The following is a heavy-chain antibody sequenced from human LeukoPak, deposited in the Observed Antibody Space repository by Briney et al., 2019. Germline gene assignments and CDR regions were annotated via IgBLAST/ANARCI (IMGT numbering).Heavy chain of an antibody. CDR2: NSSSSIPL. Sequence: PGGSLRLSCAASGFTFSNYSMNWVRQAPGKGLEWVSYNSSSSIPLYYAGSVKSRYTNSRDNAKNSLYMQMNRRRAEDTAVYYCARGHVRAVAAPFDGWVQEILVTVSS. V-gene: IGHV3-48*04. D-gene: IGHD2-15*01. CDR1: GFTFSNYS. CDR3: ARGHVRAVAAPFDG. J-gene: IGHJ4*02.